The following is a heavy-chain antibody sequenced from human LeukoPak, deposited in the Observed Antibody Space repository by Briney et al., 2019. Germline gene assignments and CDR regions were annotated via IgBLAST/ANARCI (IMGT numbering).Heavy chain of an antibody. D-gene: IGHD3-22*01. CDR1: GASISKDY. Sequence: SETLSLTCTVSGASISKDYWAWIRQPPGKGLEWIGYVTHSDFNKANGDITNYNPSLKSRVTISVDTSKNQFSLKLSSVTAADTAVYYCAKNGADYYDSSGYWDYWGQGTLVTASS. V-gene: IGHV4-59*12. CDR2: VTHSDFNKANGDIT. J-gene: IGHJ4*02. CDR3: AKNGADYYDSSGYWDY.